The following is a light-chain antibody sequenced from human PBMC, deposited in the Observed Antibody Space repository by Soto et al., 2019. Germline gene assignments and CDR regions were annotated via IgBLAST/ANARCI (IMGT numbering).Light chain of an antibody. Sequence: DIQMTQSPSSLSASVGDRVTITCRASQSISSYLNCYQQKPGKAPKLLIYAASSLQSGVPSRFSRSGSATDFTLTTSTLQPEEFATYYCQQSYSTSWTFGQRTKVEIK. V-gene: IGKV1-39*01. J-gene: IGKJ1*01. CDR3: QQSYSTSWT. CDR1: QSISSY. CDR2: AAS.